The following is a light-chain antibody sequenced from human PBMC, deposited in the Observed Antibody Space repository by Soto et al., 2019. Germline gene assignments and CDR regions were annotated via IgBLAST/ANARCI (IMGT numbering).Light chain of an antibody. CDR3: QHYNSYSEA. J-gene: IGKJ1*01. CDR1: QGISSS. CDR2: AAS. V-gene: IGKV1-9*01. Sequence: IQFTHSPYPLSASAEDRVTITCRASQGISSSLAWYQQKLGKAPKLLIYAASTLQSGVPSRFSGSGSGTEFTLTISSLQPDDFATYYCQHYNSYSEAFGQGTKVDI.